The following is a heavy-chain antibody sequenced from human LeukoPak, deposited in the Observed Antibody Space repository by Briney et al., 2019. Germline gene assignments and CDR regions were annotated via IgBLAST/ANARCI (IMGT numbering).Heavy chain of an antibody. CDR1: GGSISSGDYY. J-gene: IGHJ5*02. CDR2: TFYSGST. D-gene: IGHD3-22*01. V-gene: IGHV4-31*03. CDR3: ARAIRGRMIVVPVDTRFDP. Sequence: PSQTLSLTCTVSGGSISSGDYYWSWIRQHPEKGLEWIGYTFYSGSTYYNPSLKSRVTISVDTSKNQFSLKLSSVTAADTAVYYCARAIRGRMIVVPVDTRFDPWGQGTLVTVSS.